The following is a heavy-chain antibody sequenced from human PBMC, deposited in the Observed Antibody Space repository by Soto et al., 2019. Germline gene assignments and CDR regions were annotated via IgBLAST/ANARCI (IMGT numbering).Heavy chain of an antibody. Sequence: PRGSLRLSCAASGFTFSSYAMSWVRQAPGKGLEWVSAISGSGGSTYYADSVKGRFTISRDNAKNSLYLQMNSLRAEDTAVYYCAVAVAGPTAIGYWGQGTLVTVSS. CDR1: GFTFSSYA. D-gene: IGHD6-19*01. J-gene: IGHJ4*02. V-gene: IGHV3-23*01. CDR2: ISGSGGST. CDR3: AVAVAGPTAIGY.